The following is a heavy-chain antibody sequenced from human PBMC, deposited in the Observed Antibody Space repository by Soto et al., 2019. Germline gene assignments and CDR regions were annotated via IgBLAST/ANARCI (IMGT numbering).Heavy chain of an antibody. CDR2: ISYDGSNK. D-gene: IGHD3-22*01. Sequence: GGPQRHSCTASEFNIRSYGMHWVRQDPGKGLEWVAVISYDGSNKYYADSVKGRFTISRDNSKNTLYLQMNSLRAEDTAVYYCAKDLRRVIVVAPGEGWGQGTLVTVSS. CDR1: EFNIRSYG. V-gene: IGHV3-30*18. CDR3: AKDLRRVIVVAPGEG. J-gene: IGHJ4*02.